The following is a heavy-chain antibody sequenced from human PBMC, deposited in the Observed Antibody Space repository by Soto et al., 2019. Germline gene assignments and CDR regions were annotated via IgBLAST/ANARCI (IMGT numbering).Heavy chain of an antibody. CDR2: ISDSGGST. J-gene: IGHJ4*02. Sequence: GGSLRLSCAASGFTFSSYAMSWVRQAPGKGLEWVSAISDSGGSTYYADSVKGRFTISRDNSKNTLYLQMNSLRAEDTAVYYCAKDGGITYYFDYWGQGTLVTVSS. CDR3: AKDGGITYYFDY. V-gene: IGHV3-23*01. CDR1: GFTFSSYA. D-gene: IGHD3-16*01.